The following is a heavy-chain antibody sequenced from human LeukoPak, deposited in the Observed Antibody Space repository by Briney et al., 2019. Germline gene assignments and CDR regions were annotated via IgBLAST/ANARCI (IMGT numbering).Heavy chain of an antibody. V-gene: IGHV4-59*08. Sequence: PSETLSLACTVSGGSISSYYWSWIRQPPGKGLEWIGYIYYSGSTYYNPSLKSRVTISVDTSKNQFSLKLSSVTAADTAVYYCARVVYDYVWGTKGAFDIWGQGTMVTVSS. CDR2: IYYSGST. CDR3: ARVVYDYVWGTKGAFDI. D-gene: IGHD3-16*01. J-gene: IGHJ3*02. CDR1: GGSISSYY.